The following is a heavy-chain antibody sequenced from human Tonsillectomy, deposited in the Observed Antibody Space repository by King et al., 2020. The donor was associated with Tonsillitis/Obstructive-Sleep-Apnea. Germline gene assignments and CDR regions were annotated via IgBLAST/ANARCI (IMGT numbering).Heavy chain of an antibody. CDR2: INHSGST. Sequence: VQLQQWGEGLLKPSETLSLTCAVYGGSFSGYYWNWIRQPPGKGLEWIGEINHSGSTNHNPSLKSRVTISVDTSKNQFSLKLSSVTAADTATYYCARGRTGNNGRLFDSWGQGTLVTVSS. V-gene: IGHV4-34*01. D-gene: IGHD1/OR15-1a*01. J-gene: IGHJ4*02. CDR1: GGSFSGYY. CDR3: ARGRTGNNGRLFDS.